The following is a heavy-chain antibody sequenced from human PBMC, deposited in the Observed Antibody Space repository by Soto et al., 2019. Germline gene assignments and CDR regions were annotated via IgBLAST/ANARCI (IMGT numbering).Heavy chain of an antibody. V-gene: IGHV1-69*08. D-gene: IGHD6-19*01. CDR3: ARDLTAVASHAFDI. CDR1: GGTFSSYT. J-gene: IGHJ3*02. Sequence: QVQLVQSGAEVKKPGSSVKVSCKASGGTFSSYTISWVRQAPGQGLEWMGRIIPILGIANYAQKFQARVTITADKSTSTAYMELSSLRSEDTAVYYCARDLTAVASHAFDIWGQGTMVTVSS. CDR2: IIPILGIA.